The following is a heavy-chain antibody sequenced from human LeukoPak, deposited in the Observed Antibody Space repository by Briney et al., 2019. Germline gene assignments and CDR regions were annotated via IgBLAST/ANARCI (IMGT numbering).Heavy chain of an antibody. CDR2: IWFDGSHK. V-gene: IGHV3-30*02. CDR1: GFTFSNYG. J-gene: IGHJ4*02. CDR3: SKATPPRDGSNPDY. D-gene: IGHD5-24*01. Sequence: PGGSLRLSCAASGFTFSNYGLHWVRQAPGKGLEWVAGIWFDGSHKYYADSVKGRFTISRDNSKNTLYLQMNSLRAEDTALYYCSKATPPRDGSNPDYWGQGTLVTVSS.